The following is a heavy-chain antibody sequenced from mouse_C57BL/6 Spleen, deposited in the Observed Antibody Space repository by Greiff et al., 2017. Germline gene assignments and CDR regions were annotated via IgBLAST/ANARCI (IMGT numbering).Heavy chain of an antibody. CDR2: INPNNGGT. D-gene: IGHD4-1*01. CDR1: GYTFTDSN. Sequence: VQLQQSGPELVKPGASVKIPCKASGYTFTDSNMAWVKQSPGKSLEWIGDINPNNGGTFYNQKFKGKATMTVDKSSSTAYMELRSLTSEDTAVYYCARSDNLEFAYWGQGTLVTVSA. CDR3: ARSDNLEFAY. V-gene: IGHV1-18*01. J-gene: IGHJ3*01.